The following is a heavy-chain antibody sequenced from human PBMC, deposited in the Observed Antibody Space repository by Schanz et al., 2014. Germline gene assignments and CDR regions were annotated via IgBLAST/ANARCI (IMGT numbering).Heavy chain of an antibody. CDR1: GFTFSSYA. V-gene: IGHV3-23*01. D-gene: IGHD5-12*01. CDR2: IGGSGSDT. J-gene: IGHJ4*02. Sequence: EVQLLESGGGLVQPGGSLRLSCAVSGFTFSSYAMSWVRQAPGKGLEWVSYIGGSGSDTYYADSVRGRFTISRDNSKNMLYLQMNSLRADDTAVYYCARDPNSVNEIDYWGQGTLVTVSS. CDR3: ARDPNSVNEIDY.